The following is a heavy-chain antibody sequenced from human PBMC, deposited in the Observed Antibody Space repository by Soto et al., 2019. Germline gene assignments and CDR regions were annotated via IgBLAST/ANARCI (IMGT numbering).Heavy chain of an antibody. CDR1: GGTLSNYG. D-gene: IGHD3-3*01. CDR3: ARERPNAIFGVVLSYGMDV. V-gene: IGHV1-69*13. J-gene: IGHJ6*02. CDR2: IIPISGAA. Sequence: SVKVSCKASGGTLSNYGVRWVRQAPGQGLEWMGGIIPISGAAKYAPRFQGRVTISADESANTAYLEVNILRSEDTAVYYCARERPNAIFGVVLSYGMDVWGQGTTVTVYS.